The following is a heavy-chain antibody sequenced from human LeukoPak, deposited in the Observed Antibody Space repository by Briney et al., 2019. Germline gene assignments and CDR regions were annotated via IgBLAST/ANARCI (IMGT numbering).Heavy chain of an antibody. CDR1: GGSISSYY. V-gene: IGHV4-59*01. CDR2: IYSSGTA. Sequence: PSETLSLTCTVSGGSISSYYWSWIRQPPGKGLEWIGYIYSSGTANYHPSPKSRVTISVDTSKNQFSLKLSSVTAADTAVYYCARESLSRYSYAYGSFDHWGQGTLVTVSS. D-gene: IGHD5-18*01. J-gene: IGHJ4*02. CDR3: ARESLSRYSYAYGSFDH.